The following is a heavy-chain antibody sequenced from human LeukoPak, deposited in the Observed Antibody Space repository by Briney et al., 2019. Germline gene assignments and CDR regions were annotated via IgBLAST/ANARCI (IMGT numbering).Heavy chain of an antibody. V-gene: IGHV1-18*01. CDR1: GYTFTSYG. CDR2: ISAYNVNT. D-gene: IGHD2-2*01. CDR3: ARFVPAAKYYYYYYMDV. Sequence: ASVKVSCKASGYTFTSYGISWVQQARGQGLEWMGWISAYNVNTNYAQKLQGRVTMTTDTSTSTAYMELRSLRSDDTAVYYCARFVPAAKYYYYYYMDVWGKGTTVTVSS. J-gene: IGHJ6*03.